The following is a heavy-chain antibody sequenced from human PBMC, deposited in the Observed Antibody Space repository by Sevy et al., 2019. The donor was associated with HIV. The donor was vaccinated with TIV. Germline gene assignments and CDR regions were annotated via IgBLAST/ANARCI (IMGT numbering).Heavy chain of an antibody. CDR2: IKSRSDGGTT. V-gene: IGHV3-15*01. Sequence: GGSLRLSCAASGLGFTNAWMSWVRQAPGKGLEWVGRIKSRSDGGTTDFASPVKGRLIISRDDSKNTLYLQMNSLKTEDTAVYYCTTGHGSVAYWGQGTLVTVSS. CDR3: TTGHGSVAY. J-gene: IGHJ4*02. D-gene: IGHD3-10*01. CDR1: GLGFTNAW.